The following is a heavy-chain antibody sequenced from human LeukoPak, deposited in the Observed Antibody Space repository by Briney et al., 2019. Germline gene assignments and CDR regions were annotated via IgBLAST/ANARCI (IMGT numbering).Heavy chain of an antibody. CDR1: GFTFSSYA. CDR2: ISGSGGST. Sequence: GGSLRLSCAASGFTFSSYAMSWVRQAPGKGLEWVSAISGSGGSTYYADSVKGRFTISRDNSKNTLYLQMNSLRAEDTAVYYCTAVPWGDPYYYYMDVWGKGTTVTVSS. V-gene: IGHV3-23*01. J-gene: IGHJ6*03. D-gene: IGHD3-16*01. CDR3: TAVPWGDPYYYYMDV.